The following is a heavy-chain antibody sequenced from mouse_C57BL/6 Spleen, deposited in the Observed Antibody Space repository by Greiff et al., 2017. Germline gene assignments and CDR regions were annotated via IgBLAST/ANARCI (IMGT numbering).Heavy chain of an antibody. CDR2: IDPANGNT. CDR1: GFNIKNTS. Sequence: VQLQQSVAELVRPGASVKLSCTASGFNIKNTSMHWVKQRPEQGLEWIGRIDPANGNTKYAPKFQGKATITADKSSNTAYLQLSSLTSEDTAIYYCAIYGSSYYAMDDWGQGTSVTVSS. J-gene: IGHJ4*01. CDR3: AIYGSSYYAMDD. D-gene: IGHD1-1*01. V-gene: IGHV14-3*01.